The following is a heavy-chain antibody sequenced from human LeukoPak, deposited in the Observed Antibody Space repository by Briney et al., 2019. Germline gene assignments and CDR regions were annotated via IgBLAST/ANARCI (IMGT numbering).Heavy chain of an antibody. V-gene: IGHV1-2*02. CDR3: ARDWRGSYFPDF. CDR2: INPNSGDT. D-gene: IGHD1-26*01. J-gene: IGHJ4*02. Sequence: GASVKVSFKASGYTLTDYYTHWVRQAPGQGLEWMGWINPNSGDTNYAQKFQGRVTMTRDTSISTAYMDLSRLTSDDTAIYYCARDWRGSYFPDFWGQGTLVTVSS. CDR1: GYTLTDYY.